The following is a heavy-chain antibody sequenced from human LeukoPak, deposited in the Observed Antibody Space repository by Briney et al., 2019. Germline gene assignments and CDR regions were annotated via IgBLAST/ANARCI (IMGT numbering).Heavy chain of an antibody. CDR1: GGSFSGYY. J-gene: IGHJ6*03. CDR2: INHSGST. V-gene: IGHV4-34*01. Sequence: SETLSLTCAVYGGSFSGYYWSWTRQPPGKGLEWIGEINHSGSTNYNPSLKSRVTISVDTSKNQFSLKLSSVTAADTAVYYCARGKVRYYYYYMDVWGKGTTVTVSS. CDR3: ARGKVRYYYYYMDV.